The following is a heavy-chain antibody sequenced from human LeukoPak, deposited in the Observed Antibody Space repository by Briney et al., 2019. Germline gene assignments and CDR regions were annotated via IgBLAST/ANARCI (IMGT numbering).Heavy chain of an antibody. D-gene: IGHD3-10*01. CDR3: AKGILWFGEGVANMDV. CDR1: GGSISSSSYY. V-gene: IGHV4-39*07. Sequence: SETLSLTCTISGGSISSSSYYWGWLRKPPGKGLECIEGIYYSGSTHYNPSLKSRDTISVDTSKKQFSRKLSSGTAADSAVYYGAKGILWFGEGVANMDVWGKGTTVTISS. J-gene: IGHJ6*03. CDR2: IYYSGST.